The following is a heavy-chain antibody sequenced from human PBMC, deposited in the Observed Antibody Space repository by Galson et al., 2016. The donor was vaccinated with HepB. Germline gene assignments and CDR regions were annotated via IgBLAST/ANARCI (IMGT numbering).Heavy chain of an antibody. CDR3: ARISANYGGNFDY. CDR1: GFSLTTYGVG. D-gene: IGHD4-23*01. J-gene: IGHJ4*02. V-gene: IGHV2-70*01. CDR2: IDWERDT. Sequence: PALVKPTQTLTLTCTLSGFSLTTYGVGVGWIRQPPGKALEWLALIDWERDTYYTASLKTRLSLSKDTSKDQVVLTMTNMDPADTATYYCARISANYGGNFDYWGQGTLVTVSS.